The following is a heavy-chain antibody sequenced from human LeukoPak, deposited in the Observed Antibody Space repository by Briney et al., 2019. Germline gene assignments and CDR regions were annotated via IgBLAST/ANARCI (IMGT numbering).Heavy chain of an antibody. J-gene: IGHJ3*02. V-gene: IGHV3-33*08. Sequence: GRSLRLSCAASGFTFSSYGMHWVRQAPGKGLEWVAVIWYGGSNKYYADSVKGRFTISRDNAKNSLYLQMNSLRAEDTAVYYCARDRTYYYDSSPEFDIWGQGTMVTVSS. D-gene: IGHD3-22*01. CDR2: IWYGGSNK. CDR1: GFTFSSYG. CDR3: ARDRTYYYDSSPEFDI.